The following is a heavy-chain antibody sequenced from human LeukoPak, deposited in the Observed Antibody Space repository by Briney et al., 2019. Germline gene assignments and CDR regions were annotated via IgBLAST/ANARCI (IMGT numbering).Heavy chain of an antibody. CDR2: IYHSGGT. CDR3: ARPGRDNAFDI. CDR1: GYSISSGYY. V-gene: IGHV4-38-2*01. J-gene: IGHJ3*02. D-gene: IGHD5-24*01. Sequence: PSETLSLTCAVSGYSISSGYYWGWIRQPPGKGLEWIGSIYHSGGTYYNPSLKSRVTISVDTSKNQFSLKLSSVTAADTAVYYCARPGRDNAFDIWGQRTMVTVSS.